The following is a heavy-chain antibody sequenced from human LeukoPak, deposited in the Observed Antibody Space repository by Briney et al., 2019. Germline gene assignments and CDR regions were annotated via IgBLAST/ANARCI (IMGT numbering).Heavy chain of an antibody. J-gene: IGHJ5*02. CDR3: ARASASIAALLDFDP. V-gene: IGHV1-2*02. Sequence: ASVKVSCKASGYTFTGYYMHWVRQAPGQGLEWMGWINPNSGGTNHAQKFQGRVTMTRDTSISTAYMELSRPRSDDTAVYYCARASASIAALLDFDPWGQGTLVTVSS. CDR2: INPNSGGT. D-gene: IGHD6-6*01. CDR1: GYTFTGYY.